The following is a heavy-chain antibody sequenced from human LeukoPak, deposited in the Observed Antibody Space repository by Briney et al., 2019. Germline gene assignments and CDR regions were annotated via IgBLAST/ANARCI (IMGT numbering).Heavy chain of an antibody. CDR3: ARDSMVRGVIISLRY. CDR1: GFTFSSYA. D-gene: IGHD3-10*01. J-gene: IGHJ4*02. V-gene: IGHV3-30*04. CDR2: ISYDGSNK. Sequence: PGGPLRLSCAASGFTFSSYAMHWVRQAPGKGLEWVAVISYDGSNKYYADSVKGRFTISRDNSKNTLYLQMNSLRAEDTAVYYCARDSMVRGVIISLRYWGQGTLVTVSS.